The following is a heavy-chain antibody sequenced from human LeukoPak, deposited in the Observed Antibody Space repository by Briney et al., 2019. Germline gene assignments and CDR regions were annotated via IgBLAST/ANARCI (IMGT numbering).Heavy chain of an antibody. Sequence: ASVKVSCKASGYTFTGYYMHWVRQAPGQGLEWMGWINPNSGGTNYAQKFKGRVTMTRDTSISTAYMELSRLRSDDTAVYYCARDRGPPNIAAAPFGYWGQGTLVTVSS. V-gene: IGHV1-2*02. CDR2: INPNSGGT. D-gene: IGHD6-13*01. CDR3: ARDRGPPNIAAAPFGY. J-gene: IGHJ4*02. CDR1: GYTFTGYY.